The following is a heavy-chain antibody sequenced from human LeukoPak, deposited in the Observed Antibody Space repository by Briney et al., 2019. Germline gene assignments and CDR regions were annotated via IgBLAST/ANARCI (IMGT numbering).Heavy chain of an antibody. CDR1: GFDFEVYS. D-gene: IGHD1-1*01. CDR3: TSQLGGDRFDP. J-gene: IGHJ5*02. Sequence: GGSLRLSCVASGFDFEVYSMHWVRQVPGRGLEWVCLITWDGGTIYYADSVKGRFTISRVNNINSLYLQMDRLTIEDSGLYHCTSQLGGDRFDPWGQGTLVTVSS. CDR2: ITWDGGTI. V-gene: IGHV3-43*01.